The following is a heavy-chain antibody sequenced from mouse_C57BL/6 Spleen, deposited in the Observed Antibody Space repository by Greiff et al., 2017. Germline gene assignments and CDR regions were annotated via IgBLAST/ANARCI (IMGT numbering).Heavy chain of an antibody. CDR2: ISSGSSTI. Sequence: EVQGVESGGGLVKPGGSLKLSCAASGFTFSDYGMHWVRQAPEKGLEWVAYISSGSSTIYYADTVKGRFTISRDNAKNTLFLQMTSLRSEDTAMYYCASDYYGSSYDYYAMDYWGKGTSVTVSS. CDR1: GFTFSDYG. CDR3: ASDYYGSSYDYYAMDY. V-gene: IGHV5-17*01. J-gene: IGHJ4*01. D-gene: IGHD1-1*01.